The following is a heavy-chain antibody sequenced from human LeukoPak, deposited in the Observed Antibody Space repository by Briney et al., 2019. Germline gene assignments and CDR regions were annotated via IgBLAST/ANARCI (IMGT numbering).Heavy chain of an antibody. Sequence: SETLSLTCTVSGYSISSGCYWGWIRQPPGRGLEWIGSIYHSGSTYYNPSLKSRVTISVDTSKNQLSLKLSSVTAADTAVYYCARADYYDSSACDYWGQGTLVTVSS. CDR2: IYHSGST. CDR3: ARADYYDSSACDY. V-gene: IGHV4-38-2*02. D-gene: IGHD3-22*01. J-gene: IGHJ4*02. CDR1: GYSISSGCY.